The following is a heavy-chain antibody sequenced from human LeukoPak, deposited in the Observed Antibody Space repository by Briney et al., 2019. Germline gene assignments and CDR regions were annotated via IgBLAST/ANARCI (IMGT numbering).Heavy chain of an antibody. CDR2: TSAYKGNT. Sequence: ASVKVSCKASRYTFTNYAMHWVRQAPGQGLEGMGWTSAYKGNTNFAQKLKGRVTMTTDTSTSTAYMELRSLRSDDTAVYYCARDPARDYYGSGSYYKGDWFDPWGQGTLVTVSS. CDR3: ARDPARDYYGSGSYYKGDWFDP. V-gene: IGHV1-18*01. J-gene: IGHJ5*02. D-gene: IGHD3-10*01. CDR1: RYTFTNYA.